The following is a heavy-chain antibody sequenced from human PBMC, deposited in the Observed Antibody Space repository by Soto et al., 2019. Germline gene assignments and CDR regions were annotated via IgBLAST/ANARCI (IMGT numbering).Heavy chain of an antibody. CDR1: GGSISSYY. CDR2: IYYSGST. Sequence: SETLSLTCTVSGGSISSYYWSWIRQPPGKGLEWIGYIYYSGSTNYNPSLKSRVTISVDTSKNQFSLKLSSVTAADTAVYYCARTTSNYGDYYYYYMDVWGKGTTVTVSS. D-gene: IGHD4-17*01. V-gene: IGHV4-59*08. CDR3: ARTTSNYGDYYYYYMDV. J-gene: IGHJ6*03.